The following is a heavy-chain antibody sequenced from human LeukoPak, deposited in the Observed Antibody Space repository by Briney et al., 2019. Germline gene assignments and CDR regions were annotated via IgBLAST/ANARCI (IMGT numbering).Heavy chain of an antibody. CDR3: AKDHRYCGGDCLPNYYMDV. D-gene: IGHD2-21*01. CDR2: ISSSSSTI. Sequence: PGGSLRLSCAASGFTFSDYNMNWVRQAPGKGLEWLSYISSSSSTIYYADSVKGRFTISRDNSKNTLYLQMNSLRAEDTAVYYCAKDHRYCGGDCLPNYYMDVWGKGTTVTVSS. J-gene: IGHJ6*03. CDR1: GFTFSDYN. V-gene: IGHV3-48*01.